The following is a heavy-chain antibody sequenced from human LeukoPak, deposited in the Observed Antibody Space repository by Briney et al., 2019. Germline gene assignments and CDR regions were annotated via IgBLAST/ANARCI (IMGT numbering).Heavy chain of an antibody. Sequence: SETLSLTCTVSGGSIGSYYWNWIRQPPGKGLEWIGYVSYSGSTNYNPSLKSRVTMSVDKSKNQFSLKLSSVTAADTAVYFCARASSGYYFDFWDQGTLVTVSS. CDR2: VSYSGST. CDR3: ARASSGYYFDF. D-gene: IGHD3-22*01. CDR1: GGSIGSYY. V-gene: IGHV4-59*01. J-gene: IGHJ4*02.